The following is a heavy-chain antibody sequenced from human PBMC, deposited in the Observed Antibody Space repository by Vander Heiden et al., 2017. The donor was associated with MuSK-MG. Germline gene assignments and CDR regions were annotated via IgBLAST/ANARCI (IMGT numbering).Heavy chain of an antibody. CDR1: TFSSYA. J-gene: IGHJ4*02. V-gene: IGHV3-23*01. CDR2: ISGSGGST. Sequence: TFSSYAMSWVRQAPGKGLEWVSAISGSGGSTYYADSVKGRFTISRDNSKNTLYLQMNSLRAEDTAVYYCAKDGVTTVTHTFLYYFDYWGQGTLVTVSS. D-gene: IGHD4-4*01. CDR3: AKDGVTTVTHTFLYYFDY.